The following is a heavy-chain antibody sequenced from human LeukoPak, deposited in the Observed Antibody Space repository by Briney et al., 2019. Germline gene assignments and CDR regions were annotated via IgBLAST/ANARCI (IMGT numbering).Heavy chain of an antibody. J-gene: IGHJ4*02. D-gene: IGHD5-12*01. CDR3: ARGGEYGGYIL. CDR1: GGTFSSYA. CDR2: IIPILGIA. V-gene: IGHV1-69*04. Sequence: SVKVSCKASGGTFSSYAISWVRQAPGQGLEWMGRIIPILGIANYAQKFQGRVTITADKSTSTAYMELSSLRSEDTAVYYCARGGEYGGYILGGREPLVTVSS.